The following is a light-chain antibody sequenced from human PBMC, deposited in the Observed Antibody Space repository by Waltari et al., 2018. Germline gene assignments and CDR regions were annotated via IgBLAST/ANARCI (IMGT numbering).Light chain of an antibody. Sequence: DIVMTQSPDSLAVSLGERAIITCKSSPRLLSNFNNKNSLSWNQQKPGQPPKLLIYWASTRQSGVPDRFSGSGSETNFTLTISSLQPEDVAAYYCHQCYSTPLSFGGGTKVEI. CDR3: HQCYSTPLS. V-gene: IGKV4-1*01. CDR2: WAS. J-gene: IGKJ4*01. CDR1: PRLLSNFNNKNS.